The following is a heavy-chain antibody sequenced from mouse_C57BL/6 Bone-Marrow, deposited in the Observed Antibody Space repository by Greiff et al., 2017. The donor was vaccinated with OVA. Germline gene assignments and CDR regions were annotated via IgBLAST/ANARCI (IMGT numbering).Heavy chain of an antibody. J-gene: IGHJ1*03. V-gene: IGHV14-4*01. CDR2: IDPENGDT. D-gene: IGHD1-1*01. CDR3: TIPDYDSRDRYWYFDV. CDR1: GFNIKDDY. Sequence: VQLQQSGAELVRPGASVKLSCTASGFNIKDDYMHWVKQRPEQGLEWIGWIDPENGDTEYASKFQGKATITADTSSNTAYLQLSSLTSEDTAVYYCTIPDYDSRDRYWYFDVWGTGTTVTVSS.